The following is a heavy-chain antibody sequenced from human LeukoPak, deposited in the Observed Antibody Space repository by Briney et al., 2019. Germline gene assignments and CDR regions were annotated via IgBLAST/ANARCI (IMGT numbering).Heavy chain of an antibody. V-gene: IGHV3-23*01. D-gene: IGHD3-22*01. J-gene: IGHJ4*02. CDR3: AKTRSNMIAPYYFDY. Sequence: PGGSLRLSCAAPGFTFSSYAMSWVRQAPGTGLELVSGISGSSGSTYYADSVKGRFTTSRDISKNTLYLQMNSLRAEDTAVYYCAKTRSNMIAPYYFDYWGQGTLVTVSS. CDR1: GFTFSSYA. CDR2: ISGSSGST.